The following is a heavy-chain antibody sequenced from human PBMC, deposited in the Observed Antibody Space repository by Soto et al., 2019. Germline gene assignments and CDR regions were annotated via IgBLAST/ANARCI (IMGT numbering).Heavy chain of an antibody. D-gene: IGHD4-17*01. CDR3: AKDKYGDYAPLFDY. V-gene: IGHV3-9*01. J-gene: IGHJ4*02. Sequence: GGSLRLSCAASGFTFDDYAMHWVRQAPGKGLEWVSGISWNSGSIGYADSVKGRFTISRDNAKNSLYLQMNSLRAEDTALYYCAKDKYGDYAPLFDYWGQGTLVTVSS. CDR1: GFTFDDYA. CDR2: ISWNSGSI.